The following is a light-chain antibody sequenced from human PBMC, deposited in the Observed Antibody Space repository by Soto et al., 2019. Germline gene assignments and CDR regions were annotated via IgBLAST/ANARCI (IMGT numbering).Light chain of an antibody. CDR1: QPISSW. Sequence: DIQMTQSPSTLPASVGDRVTITCRASQPISSWLAWYHQKPGKAPKLPIYDASNLESGVPSRFSGSGSGTDFTLTISSLQPEDFATYYCLQDYNYPLTFGGGTKVDIK. J-gene: IGKJ4*01. CDR2: DAS. CDR3: LQDYNYPLT. V-gene: IGKV1-5*01.